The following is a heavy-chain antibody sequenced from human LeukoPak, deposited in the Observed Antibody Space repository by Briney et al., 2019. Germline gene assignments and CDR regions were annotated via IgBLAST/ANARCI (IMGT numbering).Heavy chain of an antibody. CDR3: AKAVTGIVVVVAAYLAPFDY. V-gene: IGHV3-23*01. D-gene: IGHD2-15*01. CDR1: GFTFSTHA. Sequence: GSLRLSCVVSGFTFSTHAMTWVRQAPGKGLERVSDISGPGGTTYYAASVKGRFTISRDNSKNTLFLQMNSLRAEDTAVYYCAKAVTGIVVVVAAYLAPFDYWGQGTLVTVSS. J-gene: IGHJ4*02. CDR2: ISGPGGTT.